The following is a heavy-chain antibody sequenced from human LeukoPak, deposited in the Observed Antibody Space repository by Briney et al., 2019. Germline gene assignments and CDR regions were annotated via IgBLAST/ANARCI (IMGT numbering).Heavy chain of an antibody. V-gene: IGHV3-23*01. CDR3: AKGSYYDSSGSFYFDY. CDR2: ISGSGDNT. D-gene: IGHD3-22*01. Sequence: PGRSLRLSRAASGFTFSSYAMHWVRQAPGKGLEWVSGISGSGDNTYYADSVKGRFTISRDNSKNTLYVQVNSLGTEDTAAYYCAKGSYYDSSGSFYFDYWGQGTLVTVSS. J-gene: IGHJ4*02. CDR1: GFTFSSYA.